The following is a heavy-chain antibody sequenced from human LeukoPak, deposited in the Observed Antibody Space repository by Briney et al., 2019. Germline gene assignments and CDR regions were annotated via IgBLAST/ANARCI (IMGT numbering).Heavy chain of an antibody. CDR2: IYSDGSSL. V-gene: IGHV3-74*01. Sequence: GGSLRLSCAASGFTFSNYWMHWVRQAPGKGLVWVSRIYSDGSSLSYADSVKGRVTIFRDNARNMLYLQMNSLRAEDTAIYYCARSVGGMDYWGQGTLVTVSS. J-gene: IGHJ4*02. CDR3: ARSVGGMDY. D-gene: IGHD1-26*01. CDR1: GFTFSNYW.